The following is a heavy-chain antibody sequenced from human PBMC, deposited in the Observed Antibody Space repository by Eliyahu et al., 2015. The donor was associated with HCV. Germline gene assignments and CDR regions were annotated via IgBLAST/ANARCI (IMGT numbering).Heavy chain of an antibody. J-gene: IGHJ6*03. CDR3: AKGSGSYPGYYYYMDV. Sequence: EVQLLESGGGLVQPGGSLRLSCAASGFTFSSXAMXWVRQAPGKGLXXVSAISGSGGSTYYADSVKGRFTISRDNPKNTLYLQMNSLRAEDTAVYYCAKGSGSYPGYYYYMDVWGKGTTVTVSS. V-gene: IGHV3-23*01. CDR1: GFTFSSXA. CDR2: ISGSGGST. D-gene: IGHD1-26*01.